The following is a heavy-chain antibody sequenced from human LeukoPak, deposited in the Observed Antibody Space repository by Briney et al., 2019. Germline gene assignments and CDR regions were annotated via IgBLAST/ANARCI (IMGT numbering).Heavy chain of an antibody. J-gene: IGHJ3*02. V-gene: IGHV4-39*01. CDR3: AVGATQTDAFDI. D-gene: IGHD1-26*01. Sequence: SETLSLTCSVSGGSISSSSYYWGWIRQPPGKGLEWIGSIYYSGSTYYNPSLKSRVTISVDTSKNQFSLKLSSVTAADTAVYYCAVGATQTDAFDIWGQGTMVTVSS. CDR2: IYYSGST. CDR1: GGSISSSSYY.